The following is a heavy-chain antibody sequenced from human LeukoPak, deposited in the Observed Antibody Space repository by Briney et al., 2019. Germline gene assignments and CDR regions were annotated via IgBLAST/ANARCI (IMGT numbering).Heavy chain of an antibody. CDR3: ALSTVTTDY. V-gene: IGHV1-69*05. CDR2: IIPIFGTA. CDR1: GGTFSSYA. Sequence: SVKVSCKASGGTFSSYAISWVRQAPGQGLEWMGRIIPIFGTANYAQKFQGRVTMTRSTSISTAYMELSSLRSEDTAVYYCALSTVTTDYWGQGTLVTVSS. J-gene: IGHJ4*02. D-gene: IGHD4-17*01.